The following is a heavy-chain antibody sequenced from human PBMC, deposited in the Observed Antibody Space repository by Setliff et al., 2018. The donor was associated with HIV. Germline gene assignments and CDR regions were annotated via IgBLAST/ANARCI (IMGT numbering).Heavy chain of an antibody. CDR1: GDSITNSMHY. CDR3: ARFEVTTVTTRDY. D-gene: IGHD4-17*01. V-gene: IGHV4-39*01. Sequence: SETLSLTCTVSGDSITNSMHYWSWIRQPPGKGLEFIGSIHYNDGKTYYNAALRSRVTISADTSRNQFSLKLRSVTAADTAVYYCARFEVTTVTTRDYWGQGTLVTVSS. J-gene: IGHJ4*02. CDR2: IHYNDGKT.